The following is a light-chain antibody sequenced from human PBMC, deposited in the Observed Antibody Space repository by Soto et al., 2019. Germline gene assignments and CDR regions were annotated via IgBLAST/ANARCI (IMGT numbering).Light chain of an antibody. J-gene: IGKJ4*02. Sequence: ATQMTQSPSSLSASVGDRVTIACRASQGIRTELGWYQQKAGEAPKLLIDAASTLQSGVPPRFSGSGSGTDFTLTISSLQPEDFATYYCLEDYDYPRTFGRGTMVEMK. CDR3: LEDYDYPRT. V-gene: IGKV1-6*01. CDR2: AAS. CDR1: QGIRTE.